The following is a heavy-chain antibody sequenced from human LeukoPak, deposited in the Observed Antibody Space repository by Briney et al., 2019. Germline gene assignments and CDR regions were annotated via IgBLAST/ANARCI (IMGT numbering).Heavy chain of an antibody. CDR1: GGSISSYY. CDR2: IYYSGST. D-gene: IGHD6-19*01. Sequence: SETLSLTCTVSGGSISSYYWSWIRQPPGKGLEWIGYIYYSGSTNYNPSLKSRVTISVDTSKNQFSLKLSSVTAAGTAVYYCARGGYSSGFLSIWGQGTLVTVSS. J-gene: IGHJ4*02. CDR3: ARGGYSSGFLSI. V-gene: IGHV4-59*01.